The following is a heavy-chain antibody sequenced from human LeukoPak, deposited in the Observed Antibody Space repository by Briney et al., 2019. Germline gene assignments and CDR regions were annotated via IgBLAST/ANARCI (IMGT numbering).Heavy chain of an antibody. J-gene: IGHJ4*02. Sequence: ASVKVSCKASGGTFSSYPVSWVRQAPGQGLEWMGWINAGNGNTKYSQKFQGRVTITRDTSASTAYMELSSLRSEDTAVYYCARDDHLSLWAFDYWGQGTLVTVSS. CDR2: INAGNGNT. CDR1: GGTFSSYP. V-gene: IGHV1-3*01. CDR3: ARDDHLSLWAFDY. D-gene: IGHD2-21*01.